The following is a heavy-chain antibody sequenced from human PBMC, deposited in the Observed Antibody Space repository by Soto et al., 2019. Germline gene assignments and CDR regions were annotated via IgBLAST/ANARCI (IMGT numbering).Heavy chain of an antibody. CDR1: GDSVSSDDYY. CDR3: ARDRSNSPDYFDF. CDR2: IYYTERT. D-gene: IGHD6-6*01. Sequence: SETLSLTSTVSGDSVSSDDYYWTWIRQPPGNGLEWIGYIYYTERTNNNPSLKSRLTISVHTSKNHFSLKLNSGNAAYPPIYGCARDRSNSPDYFDFWGQGALVTASS. V-gene: IGHV4-30-4*01. J-gene: IGHJ4*02.